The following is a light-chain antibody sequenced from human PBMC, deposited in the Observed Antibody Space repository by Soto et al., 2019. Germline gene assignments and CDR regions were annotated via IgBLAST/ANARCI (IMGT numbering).Light chain of an antibody. CDR1: QGISNY. J-gene: IGKJ1*01. CDR3: QNYNRAPMT. Sequence: DIQMTQSPSSLSASVGDRVTITCRASQGISNYLAWYQQKPGKVPKLLIYAASTVQSGVPSRFSGSGSGTDFTLTSSRLQPEDDASYYHQNYNRAPMTFGQGTKVEIK. CDR2: AAS. V-gene: IGKV1-27*01.